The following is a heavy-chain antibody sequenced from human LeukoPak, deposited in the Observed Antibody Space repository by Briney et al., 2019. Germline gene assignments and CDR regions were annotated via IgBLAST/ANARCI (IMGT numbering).Heavy chain of an antibody. CDR2: IYYSGST. Sequence: SETLSLTCTVSGGSISSSSYYWGWIRQPPGKGLEWIGSIYYSGSTYYNPSLKSRVTISVDTSKNQFSLKLSSVTAADTAVYYCARDRGYCSGSSCYPGYFDYWGQGTLVTVSS. V-gene: IGHV4-39*07. D-gene: IGHD2-15*01. CDR1: GGSISSSSYY. CDR3: ARDRGYCSGSSCYPGYFDY. J-gene: IGHJ4*02.